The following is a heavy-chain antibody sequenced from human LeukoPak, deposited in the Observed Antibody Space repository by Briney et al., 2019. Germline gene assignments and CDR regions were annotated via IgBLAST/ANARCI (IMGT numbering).Heavy chain of an antibody. V-gene: IGHV1-24*01. Sequence: ASVKVSCKVSGYTLTELSMHWVRQAPGKGLEWMGGFDPEDGETIYAQKFQGRVTITRNTSISTAYMELSSLRSEDTAVYYCARGPGSSSSGVFDYWGQGTLVTVSS. J-gene: IGHJ4*02. CDR1: GYTLTELS. CDR2: FDPEDGET. CDR3: ARGPGSSSSGVFDY. D-gene: IGHD6-6*01.